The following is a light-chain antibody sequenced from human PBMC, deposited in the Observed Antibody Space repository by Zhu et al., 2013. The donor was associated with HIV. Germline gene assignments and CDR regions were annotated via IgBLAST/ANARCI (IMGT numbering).Light chain of an antibody. V-gene: IGKV3D-15*01. CDR3: QQYYSTPIT. CDR2: GAS. J-gene: IGKJ5*01. CDR1: QNVRSN. Sequence: EIVMTQSTATLSVSPGERATLSCRASQNVRSNLAWYQQKPGQAPRLLIYGASSRATGIPDRFSGRGSGTDFSLSISRLEPEDFAVYYCQQYYSTPITFGQGTRLEIK.